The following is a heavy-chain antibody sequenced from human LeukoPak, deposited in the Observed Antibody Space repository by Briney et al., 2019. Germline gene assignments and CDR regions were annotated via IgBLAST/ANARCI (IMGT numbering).Heavy chain of an antibody. V-gene: IGHV4-39*02. J-gene: IGHJ4*02. Sequence: SETLSLTCTVSGGSISSSSFYWGWIRQPPGKGLEWIGSIYYRGTTYYNPSLKSRVTISVDTSKNQFSLKLSSVTAADTAVYYCARDYSDSSGYPGYFDYWGQGTLVTVSS. CDR1: GGSISSSSFY. CDR3: ARDYSDSSGYPGYFDY. CDR2: IYYRGTT. D-gene: IGHD3-22*01.